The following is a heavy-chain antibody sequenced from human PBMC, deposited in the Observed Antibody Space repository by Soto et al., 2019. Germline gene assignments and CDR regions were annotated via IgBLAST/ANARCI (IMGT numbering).Heavy chain of an antibody. CDR2: IYYSGST. J-gene: IGHJ6*02. Sequence: ETLSLTCTVSGGSISSYYWSWIRQPPGKGLEWIGYIYYSGSTNYNPSLKSRVTISVDTSKNQFSLKLSSVTAADTAVYYCARDDSGYCSGGSCYSPLLSKGMDVWGQGTTVTVSS. D-gene: IGHD2-15*01. V-gene: IGHV4-59*01. CDR3: ARDDSGYCSGGSCYSPLLSKGMDV. CDR1: GGSISSYY.